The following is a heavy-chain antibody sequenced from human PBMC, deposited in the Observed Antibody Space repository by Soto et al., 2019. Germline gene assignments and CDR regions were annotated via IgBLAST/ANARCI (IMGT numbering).Heavy chain of an antibody. V-gene: IGHV3-23*01. CDR3: AKGLRSSSGGDYYYGFDV. Sequence: EVQLLESGGGLVQPGGSLRLSCAASGFTFSSHAMSWVRQAPGKGLEWVSAIGGSRGNTYYADSVKGRFTISRDNSKNTLYLQMNSLRAEDTAVYYCAKGLRSSSGGDYYYGFDVWGQGTTVTVSS. D-gene: IGHD6-6*01. CDR2: IGGSRGNT. J-gene: IGHJ6*02. CDR1: GFTFSSHA.